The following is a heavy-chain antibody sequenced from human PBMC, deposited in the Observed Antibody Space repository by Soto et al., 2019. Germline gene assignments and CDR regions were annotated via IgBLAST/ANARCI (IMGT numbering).Heavy chain of an antibody. J-gene: IGHJ5*02. D-gene: IGHD3-22*01. CDR1: GFTCRIYS. V-gene: IGHV3-48*03. Sequence: SLRLSWAASGFTCRIYSMNWVRQAPWKGLEWVSYISSSGSTIYYADSVKGRFTISRDNAKNSLYLQMNILRAEDTAVYYCARDQNSSGPWGQGTMVPVSS. CDR2: ISSSGSTI. CDR3: ARDQNSSGP.